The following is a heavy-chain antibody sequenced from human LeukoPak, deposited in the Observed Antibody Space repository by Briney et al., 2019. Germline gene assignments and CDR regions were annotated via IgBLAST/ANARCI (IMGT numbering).Heavy chain of an antibody. CDR1: GFTFSSHG. D-gene: IGHD4-17*01. V-gene: IGHV3-23*01. J-gene: IGHJ4*02. Sequence: GGTLRLSCAASGFTFSSHGMSWVRQAPGQGLEWVSVISGSGVSTYYADSVKGRFTISRDNSKNTLYLQMNSLRAEDTAVYYCAKDTPHDYGDYVDYWGQGTLVTVSS. CDR2: ISGSGVST. CDR3: AKDTPHDYGDYVDY.